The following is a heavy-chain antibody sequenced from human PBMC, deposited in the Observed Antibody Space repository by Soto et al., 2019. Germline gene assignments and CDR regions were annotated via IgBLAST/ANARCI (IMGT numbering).Heavy chain of an antibody. CDR1: GFTFSSYG. V-gene: IGHV3-30*18. CDR2: ISYDGSNK. J-gene: IGHJ4*02. D-gene: IGHD6-13*01. Sequence: QVQLVESGGGVVQPGRSLRLSCAASGFTFSSYGMHWVRQAPGKGLEWVAVISYDGSNKYYADSVKGRFTISRDNSKNTLYLQMNSLRAEDTAMYYCAKVRSPGYSGTEKAFDYWGQGTLVTVSS. CDR3: AKVRSPGYSGTEKAFDY.